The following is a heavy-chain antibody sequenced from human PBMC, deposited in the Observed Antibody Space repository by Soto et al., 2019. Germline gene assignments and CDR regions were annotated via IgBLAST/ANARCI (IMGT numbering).Heavy chain of an antibody. CDR3: ARSIVVVLAAQEL. CDR2: ISYDGSNK. J-gene: IGHJ4*02. CDR1: GFTFISYA. V-gene: IGHV3-30-3*01. D-gene: IGHD2-15*01. Sequence: LILSCAASGFTFISYAMHWVRQAPGKWLEWLAVISYDGSNKYYADSVKGRFTISRDNSKNTLYLQMNSLRAEDTAVYYCARSIVVVLAAQELWGQRTLVSVSS.